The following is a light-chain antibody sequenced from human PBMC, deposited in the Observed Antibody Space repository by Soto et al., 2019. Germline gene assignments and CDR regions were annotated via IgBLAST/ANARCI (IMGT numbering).Light chain of an antibody. CDR1: SSDVGGYNY. CDR2: EVS. J-gene: IGLJ1*01. V-gene: IGLV2-14*01. CDR3: SSYTSSSTLDV. Sequence: QSALTQPASVSGSPGRSITISCTGTSSDVGGYNYVSWYQQHPGKAPKLMIYEVSDRPSGVSNRFSGSKSGNTASLTISGLKAEDEADYYCSSYTSSSTLDVFGTGTKVTVL.